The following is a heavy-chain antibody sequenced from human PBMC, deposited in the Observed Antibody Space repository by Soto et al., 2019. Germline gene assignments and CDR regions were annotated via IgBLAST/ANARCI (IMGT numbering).Heavy chain of an antibody. Sequence: SVKVCCEASGYTFTSYAIHWVRQAPGQRLEWMGWINAGNGNTKYSQKFQGRVTITRDTSASTAYMELSSLRSEDTAVYYCARDGGSYRDFDYWGQGTLVTVSP. CDR1: GYTFTSYA. V-gene: IGHV1-3*01. J-gene: IGHJ4*02. CDR2: INAGNGNT. D-gene: IGHD1-26*01. CDR3: ARDGGSYRDFDY.